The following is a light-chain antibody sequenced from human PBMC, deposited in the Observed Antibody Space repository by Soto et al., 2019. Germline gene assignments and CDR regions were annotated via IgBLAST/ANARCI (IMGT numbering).Light chain of an antibody. CDR3: QQYYSTPWT. CDR1: QILYSSNNKNY. J-gene: IGKJ1*01. V-gene: IGKV4-1*01. CDR2: WES. Sequence: DIVMTQSPDSLAVSLGERATINCKSSQILYSSNNKNYLAWYQQKPGHPPELLIYWESTRESGVPDRFSVSGSGTDFTLTISSLQAEDVAVYYCQQYYSTPWTFGQGTKVEIK.